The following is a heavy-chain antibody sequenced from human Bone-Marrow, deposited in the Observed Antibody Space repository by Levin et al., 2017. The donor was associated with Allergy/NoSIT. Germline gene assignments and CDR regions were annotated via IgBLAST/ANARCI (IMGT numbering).Heavy chain of an antibody. CDR1: GFTFSSYA. Sequence: ASVKVSCAASGFTFSSYAMSWVRQAPGKGLEWVSAISGSGGSTYYADSVKGRFTISRDNSKNTLYLQMNSLRAEDTAVYYCAKDQGDWSQGYFDYWGQGTLVTVSS. CDR2: ISGSGGST. V-gene: IGHV3-23*01. CDR3: AKDQGDWSQGYFDY. J-gene: IGHJ4*02. D-gene: IGHD2-21*02.